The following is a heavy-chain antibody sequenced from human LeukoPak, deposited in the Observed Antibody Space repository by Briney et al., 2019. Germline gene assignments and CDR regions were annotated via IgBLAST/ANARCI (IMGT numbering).Heavy chain of an antibody. D-gene: IGHD2-2*01. V-gene: IGHV4-30-2*01. Sequence: SETLSLTCAVSGVSISSGGYSWSWIRQPPGKGLEWIGYIYHSGSTYYNPSLKSRVTISVDRSKNQFSLKLSSVTAADTAVYYCARGPPDCSSTSCYAPGHYGMDVWGQGTTVTVSS. J-gene: IGHJ6*02. CDR3: ARGPPDCSSTSCYAPGHYGMDV. CDR2: IYHSGST. CDR1: GVSISSGGYS.